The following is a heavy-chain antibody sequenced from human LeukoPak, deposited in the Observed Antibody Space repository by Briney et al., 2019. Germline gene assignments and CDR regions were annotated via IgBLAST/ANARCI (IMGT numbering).Heavy chain of an antibody. V-gene: IGHV3-23*01. D-gene: IGHD1-26*01. Sequence: PGGSLRLSCAASGFTFSSYAMSWVRQAPGKGLEWVSGINDNGAFTYYTDSVKRRFTISRDRYNNTLNLQMNSLRADDTAEYYGAKNLLGATSNGMDVWGQGTPVTVSS. J-gene: IGHJ6*02. CDR2: INDNGAFT. CDR3: AKNLLGATSNGMDV. CDR1: GFTFSSYA.